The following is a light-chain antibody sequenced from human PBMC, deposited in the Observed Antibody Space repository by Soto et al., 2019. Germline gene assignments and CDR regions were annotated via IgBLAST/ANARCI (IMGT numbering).Light chain of an antibody. CDR2: GNN. CDR3: AVWDDSLSGRV. V-gene: IGLV1-47*01. CDR1: RSNIGSNY. Sequence: QLVLTQPPSTSGTPGQRVTISCSGSRSNIGSNYVDWFQQLPGMAPKFLIHGNNQRPSGVPDRFSGSKSGTSASLAISGLRSEDEGDYYCAVWDDSLSGRVFGGGTKLTVL. J-gene: IGLJ2*01.